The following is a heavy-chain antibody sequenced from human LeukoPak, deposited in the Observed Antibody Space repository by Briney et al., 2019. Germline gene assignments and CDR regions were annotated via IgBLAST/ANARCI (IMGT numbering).Heavy chain of an antibody. V-gene: IGHV3-30-3*01. CDR3: ARDRYNWNDGRRSVFDY. J-gene: IGHJ4*02. D-gene: IGHD1-1*01. CDR2: ISYDGCNR. CDR1: GFTFSSYA. Sequence: GSLRLSCAASGFTFSSYAMHWVRQAPGKGLEWVAVISYDGCNRYYADSVKGRFTISRDNSKNTLYLQMNSLRGEDTAVYYCARDRYNWNDGRRSVFDYWGQGTLVTVSS.